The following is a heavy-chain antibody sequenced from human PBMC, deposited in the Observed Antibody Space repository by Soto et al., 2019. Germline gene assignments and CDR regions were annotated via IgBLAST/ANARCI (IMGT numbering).Heavy chain of an antibody. CDR1: GYIFTSYY. CDR3: ARERGRAAAGEYFYYGMDV. J-gene: IGHJ6*02. Sequence: ASVKVSCKASGYIFTSYYMHWVRQAPGQGLDWMGVIDPSGGSTSYAQSFQGRVTLTRDASTSTVYMELSSLRSDDTALYYCARERGRAAAGEYFYYGMDVWGQGSTVTVSS. D-gene: IGHD6-13*01. V-gene: IGHV1-46*01. CDR2: IDPSGGST.